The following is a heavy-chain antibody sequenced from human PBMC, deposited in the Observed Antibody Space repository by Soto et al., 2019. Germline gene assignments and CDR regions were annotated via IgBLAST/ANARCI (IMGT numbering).Heavy chain of an antibody. Sequence: XETLPLTCTVSGGSISSGTYYWGWIRQPPGKGLEWIGGLYYTGRTYYSPSLKSRVTISVDTSKNHFSLNLTSVTAADTAVYYCARRLARGVIGWFDPWGQGTLVTVSS. V-gene: IGHV4-39*02. D-gene: IGHD3-10*01. CDR3: ARRLARGVIGWFDP. CDR2: LYYTGRT. CDR1: GGSISSGTYY. J-gene: IGHJ5*02.